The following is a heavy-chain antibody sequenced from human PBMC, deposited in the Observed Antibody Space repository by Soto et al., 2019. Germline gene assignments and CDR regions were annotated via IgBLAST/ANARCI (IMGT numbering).Heavy chain of an antibody. CDR1: GFTFSSHA. J-gene: IGHJ5*02. V-gene: IGHV3-30-3*01. CDR2: ISNDGNNE. D-gene: IGHD6-19*01. Sequence: QVQLVESGGGVVQPGRSLRLSCAASGFTFSSHAMHWARQAPGKGLEWVAIISNDGNNEYYADSVKGRFTISRDNSKSTLYLQMNSLRAEDTAVYYCARDASGAGTRWFDPWGQGTLITVSS. CDR3: ARDASGAGTRWFDP.